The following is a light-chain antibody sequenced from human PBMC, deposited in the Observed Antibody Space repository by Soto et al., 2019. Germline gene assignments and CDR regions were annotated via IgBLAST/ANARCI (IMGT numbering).Light chain of an antibody. CDR2: KAS. V-gene: IGKV1-5*03. CDR1: QSISSW. CDR3: QQYNSYPST. J-gene: IGKJ5*01. Sequence: DIQMTQSPSTLSASVGDRVTITCRASQSISSWLAWYQQKPGKAPKLLIYKASSLESGVPSRFSGRGSGTESTLTISSLQPDDFATYYCQQYNSYPSTFGQGTRLEIK.